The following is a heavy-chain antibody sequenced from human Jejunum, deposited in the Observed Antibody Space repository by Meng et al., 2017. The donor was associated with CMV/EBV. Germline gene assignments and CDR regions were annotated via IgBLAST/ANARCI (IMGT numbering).Heavy chain of an antibody. J-gene: IGHJ6*02. CDR3: ARMLDFWSGYPGGYYYYGLDA. CDR1: YS. V-gene: IGHV3-21*01. Sequence: YSMSWVGQAPGKGLEWVSSISSSGSYIYHADSVKGRFTISRDNAKNSLYLQMNSLRAEDTAVYYCARMLDFWSGYPGGYYYYGLDAWGQGTTVTVSS. D-gene: IGHD3-3*01. CDR2: ISSSGSYI.